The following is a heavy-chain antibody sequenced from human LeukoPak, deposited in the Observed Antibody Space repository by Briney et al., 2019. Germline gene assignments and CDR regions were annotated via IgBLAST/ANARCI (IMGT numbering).Heavy chain of an antibody. D-gene: IGHD6-19*01. CDR2: ISMTSSYI. CDR3: ARDDSSGAWYFDY. V-gene: IGHV3-21*01. Sequence: PGGSLRLSCAASGFTFSSYSMNWVRQTPGKGLEWVSSISMTSSYIYYADSVKGRFTISRDNAKNSLYLQMNSLRAEDTGVYYCARDDSSGAWYFDYWGQGTLVSVS. J-gene: IGHJ4*02. CDR1: GFTFSSYS.